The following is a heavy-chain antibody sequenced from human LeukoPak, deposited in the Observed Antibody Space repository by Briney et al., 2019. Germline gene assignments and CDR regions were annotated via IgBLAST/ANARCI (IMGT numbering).Heavy chain of an antibody. CDR2: IKPDGIDK. J-gene: IGHJ3*02. Sequence: GGSLRLSCVGSGFTFRSHWVNWVRQSPGKGLEWVANIKPDGIDKYYVDSARGRFTVSRDDAKNSAFLQMNSLRAEDTAIYYCATISAQSFDIWGQGTLVSVSS. CDR3: ATISAQSFDI. D-gene: IGHD5-24*01. CDR1: GFTFRSHW. V-gene: IGHV3-7*01.